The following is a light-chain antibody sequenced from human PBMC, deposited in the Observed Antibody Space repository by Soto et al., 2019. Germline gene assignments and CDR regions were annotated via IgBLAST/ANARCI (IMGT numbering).Light chain of an antibody. V-gene: IGLV1-51*01. CDR3: GTWDSSLSVGL. Sequence: QSVLTQPPSVSAARGQKVTISCSGSSSNIGHNYVCWYQHLPGTAPKLLIFDNDKRPSGIPDRFSGSKSGTSATLDITGLQAGDEADYYCGTWDSSLSVGLFGGGTKFTVL. J-gene: IGLJ2*01. CDR2: DND. CDR1: SSNIGHNY.